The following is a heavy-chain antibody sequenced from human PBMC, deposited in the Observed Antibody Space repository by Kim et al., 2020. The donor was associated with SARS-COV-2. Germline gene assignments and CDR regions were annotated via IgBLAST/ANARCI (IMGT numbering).Heavy chain of an antibody. CDR1: SGSFSDYY. CDR3: ARGTRTLNWNYGRRWFDP. J-gene: IGHJ5*02. CDR2: INHSGST. D-gene: IGHD1-7*01. Sequence: SETLSLTCAVYSGSFSDYYWSWIRQPPGKGLEWIGEINHSGSTNYNPSLKSRVTISVDTSKNQFSLKLSSVTAADTAVYYCARGTRTLNWNYGRRWFDPWGQGTLVTVSS. V-gene: IGHV4-34*01.